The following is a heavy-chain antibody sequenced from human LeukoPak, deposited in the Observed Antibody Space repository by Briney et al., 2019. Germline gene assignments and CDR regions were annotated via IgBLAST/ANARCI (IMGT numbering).Heavy chain of an antibody. Sequence: GGSLRLSCAASGFTFSSHAMSWVRQAPEKGLEWVSGISGSGGVTYNADSVKGRFSISRDNSKNTVYLQMNSLRVEDTAVYYCAKGVPGSGWYSGFDAFDIWGQGTMVTVSS. V-gene: IGHV3-23*01. CDR2: ISGSGGVT. J-gene: IGHJ3*02. CDR1: GFTFSSHA. CDR3: AKGVPGSGWYSGFDAFDI. D-gene: IGHD6-19*01.